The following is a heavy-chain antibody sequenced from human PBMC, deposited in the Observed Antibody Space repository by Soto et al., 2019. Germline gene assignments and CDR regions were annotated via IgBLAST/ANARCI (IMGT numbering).Heavy chain of an antibody. Sequence: EVQLVESGGDLIQPGGSLRLSCVVSGISFDDYAMHWVRQVPGKGLEWVSGINWDSGDIGYADSVKGRFTISRDNAKNSLYLQMNSLKTEDTALYYCAKDTAPGFYDANGHLDYWGQGTPVTVSS. D-gene: IGHD2-8*01. CDR2: INWDSGDI. J-gene: IGHJ4*02. V-gene: IGHV3-9*01. CDR1: GISFDDYA. CDR3: AKDTAPGFYDANGHLDY.